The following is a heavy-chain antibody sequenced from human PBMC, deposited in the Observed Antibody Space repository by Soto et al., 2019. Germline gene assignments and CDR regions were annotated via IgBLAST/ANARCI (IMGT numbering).Heavy chain of an antibody. CDR1: GFTFSNAW. Sequence: EVQLVESGGGLVKPGGSLRLSCAASGFTFSNAWMNWVRQAPGKGLEWVGGIKSKTDGGTTDYAAPVKGRFTISRDDSKNTLYLQMNSLKTEDTAVYYCTTALEPLWFGPYYFDYWGQGTLVTVSS. J-gene: IGHJ4*02. CDR2: IKSKTDGGTT. CDR3: TTALEPLWFGPYYFDY. D-gene: IGHD3-10*01. V-gene: IGHV3-15*07.